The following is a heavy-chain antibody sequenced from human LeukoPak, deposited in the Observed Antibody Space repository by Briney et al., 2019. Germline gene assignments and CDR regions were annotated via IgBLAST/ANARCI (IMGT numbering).Heavy chain of an antibody. Sequence: GGSLRLSCAASGFSVSNNYMSWVRQAPGKGLEWVSVIYSGGNTDYAVSVKGRFAISRDFPRNTVYLQMNSLRGEDTAVYYCARDFGRIAAAGKNSFDYWGQGTLVTVSS. CDR1: GFSVSNNY. V-gene: IGHV3-53*01. D-gene: IGHD6-13*01. CDR2: IYSGGNT. CDR3: ARDFGRIAAAGKNSFDY. J-gene: IGHJ4*02.